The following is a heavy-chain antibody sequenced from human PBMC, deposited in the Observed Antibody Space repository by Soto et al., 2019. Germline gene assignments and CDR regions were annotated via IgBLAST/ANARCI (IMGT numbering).Heavy chain of an antibody. CDR3: ANSYGDFDAFDI. Sequence: GGSLRLSCAASGFTFSSYGMHWVRQAPGKGLEWVAVISYDGSNKYYADSVKGRFTISRDNSKNTLYLQMNSLRAEDTAVYYCANSYGDFDAFDIWGQGTMVTVS. D-gene: IGHD4-17*01. CDR2: ISYDGSNK. CDR1: GFTFSSYG. J-gene: IGHJ3*02. V-gene: IGHV3-30*18.